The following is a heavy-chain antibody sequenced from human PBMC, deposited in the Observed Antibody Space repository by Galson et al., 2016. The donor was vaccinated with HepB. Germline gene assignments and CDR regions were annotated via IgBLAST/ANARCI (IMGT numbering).Heavy chain of an antibody. D-gene: IGHD6-25*01. CDR2: IWYDGSNE. J-gene: IGHJ4*02. V-gene: IGHV3-33*01. CDR1: GFTFSSCG. CDR3: AREHTGIAAAILDS. Sequence: LRLSCAASGFTFSSCGMHWVRQAPGKGLAWLALIWYDGSNEYSADSVKGRFTISRDNSQNTLYLQLNSLRAEDTAVYSCAREHTGIAAAILDSWGQGTLVTVST.